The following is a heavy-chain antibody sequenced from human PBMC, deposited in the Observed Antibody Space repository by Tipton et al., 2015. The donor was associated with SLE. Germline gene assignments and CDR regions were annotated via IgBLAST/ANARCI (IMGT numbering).Heavy chain of an antibody. CDR3: ARQKLRSPLFDY. J-gene: IGHJ4*02. CDR1: GGSISSSNW. CDR2: IYHSGST. V-gene: IGHV4-4*02. D-gene: IGHD3-16*01. Sequence: TLSLTCAVSGGSISSSNWWSWVRQPPGKGLEWIGEIYHSGSTNYNPSLKSRVTISVDTSKNQFSLKLSSVTAADTAVYYCARQKLRSPLFDYWGQGTLVTVSS.